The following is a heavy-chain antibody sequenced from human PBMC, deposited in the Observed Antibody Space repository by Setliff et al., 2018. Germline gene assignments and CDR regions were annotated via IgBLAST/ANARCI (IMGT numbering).Heavy chain of an antibody. J-gene: IGHJ6*03. D-gene: IGHD6-6*01. CDR2: MYYSGST. CDR3: ARMAVRVASRPSSPLEYYYYMDF. Sequence: SETLSLTCTVSGGSISSYYWSWIRQPPGKGLEWIGYMYYSGSTNYNPSLKSRVTISVDTSKNQFSLRLSSVTAADTAVYYCARMAVRVASRPSSPLEYYYYMDFWGKGATVTVSS. CDR1: GGSISSYY. V-gene: IGHV4-59*08.